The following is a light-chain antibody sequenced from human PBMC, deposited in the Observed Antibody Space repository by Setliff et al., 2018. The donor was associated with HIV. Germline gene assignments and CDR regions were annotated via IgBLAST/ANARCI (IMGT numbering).Light chain of an antibody. J-gene: IGLJ2*01. CDR3: CSYVSGDTWI. Sequence: QSVLTQPASVSGSPGQSITISCTGSATDVGNYESVSWYQHHPGEVPKLIIYDVNKRPSGISNRFSGSKTGNSASLTISGLHTEDEADYYCCSYVSGDTWIFGGGTKVTVL. CDR2: DVN. CDR1: ATDVGNYES. V-gene: IGLV2-23*02.